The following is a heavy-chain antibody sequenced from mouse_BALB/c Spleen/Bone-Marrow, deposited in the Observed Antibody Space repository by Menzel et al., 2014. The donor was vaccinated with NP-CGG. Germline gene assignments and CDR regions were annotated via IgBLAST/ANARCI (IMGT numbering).Heavy chain of an antibody. D-gene: IGHD1-1*01. CDR2: ISSGGST. V-gene: IGHV5-12-1*01. Sequence: EVQRVESGGGLVKPGGSLKLSCAASGFAFSSYDMSWVRQTPEKRLEWVAYISSGGSTYYADTVKGRFTISRDNAKNTLYLQMSSLKSEDTAMYYCARQILRGFGYWGQGTPVTVSA. CDR3: ARQILRGFGY. J-gene: IGHJ3*02. CDR1: GFAFSSYD.